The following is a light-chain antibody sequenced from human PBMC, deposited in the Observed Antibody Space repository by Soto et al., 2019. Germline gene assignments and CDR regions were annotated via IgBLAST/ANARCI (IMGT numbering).Light chain of an antibody. V-gene: IGKV3-11*01. CDR2: DAS. Sequence: EIVLTQSPATLSLSPGERATLSCRASQSVTTFLAWYQQKPDQAPRLLIYDASTRATGIPARFSGSGSGTDFTLTISSLEPEDFAVYYCQQYSSYSPFTFGPGTKVDI. CDR3: QQYSSYSPFT. CDR1: QSVTTF. J-gene: IGKJ3*01.